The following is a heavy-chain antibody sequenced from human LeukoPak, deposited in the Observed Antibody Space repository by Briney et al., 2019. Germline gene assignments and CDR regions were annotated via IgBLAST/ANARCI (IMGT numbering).Heavy chain of an antibody. CDR3: ARGPYFDY. CDR1: GGSISSSSYC. V-gene: IGHV4-39*07. J-gene: IGHJ4*02. Sequence: PSETLSLTCTVSGGSISSSSYCWGWIRQPPGKGLEWIASMYYSGSTYYNPSLKSRVTISVDTSKNQFSLKLSSVTAADTAVYYCARGPYFDYWGQGTLVTVSS. CDR2: MYYSGST.